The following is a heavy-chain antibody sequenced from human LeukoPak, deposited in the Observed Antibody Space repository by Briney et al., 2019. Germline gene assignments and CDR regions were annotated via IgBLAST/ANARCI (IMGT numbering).Heavy chain of an antibody. D-gene: IGHD2-8*01. J-gene: IGHJ4*02. Sequence: GGSLRLSCAASGFTFSDYYMSWIRQAPGKGLEGVSYVTGSGDIASYADSVRGRFTISRDNAKNSLYLQMNSLRAEDTAVYYCARGDGGETTNGGYYFNYWGQGTLVTVSS. CDR1: GFTFSDYY. CDR2: VTGSGDIA. V-gene: IGHV3-11*04. CDR3: ARGDGGETTNGGYYFNY.